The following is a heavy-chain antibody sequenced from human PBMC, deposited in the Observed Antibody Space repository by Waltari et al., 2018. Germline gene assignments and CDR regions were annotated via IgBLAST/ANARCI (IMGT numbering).Heavy chain of an antibody. V-gene: IGHV3-30*02. Sequence: QVQLVESGGGVVQPGGSLRLSCVASGFPFRNYGMHWVRQAPGKGLGGVAFMTYDGDKKDYGDSMKGRFTISRDTSKNTLSREMNTLRTDDTAVYYWARGNGYCISGVCKRWVDAWGQGILVTVSS. D-gene: IGHD2-8*01. CDR3: ARGNGYCISGVCKRWVDA. CDR2: MTYDGDKK. J-gene: IGHJ5*02. CDR1: GFPFRNYG.